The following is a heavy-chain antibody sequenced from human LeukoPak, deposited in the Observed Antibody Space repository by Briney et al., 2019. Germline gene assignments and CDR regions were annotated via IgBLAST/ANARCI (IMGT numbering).Heavy chain of an antibody. V-gene: IGHV3-48*02. CDR1: GFTFSSYS. J-gene: IGHJ4*02. CDR2: ISSSSSTI. Sequence: PGGFLRLSCAASGFTFSSYSMIWVRQAPGKGLECISYISSSSSTIYSADSVKGRFTISRDNAKNSLYLQMNSLRDEDTAVYYCARDNPIVGATITLDYWGQGALVTVSS. D-gene: IGHD1-26*01. CDR3: ARDNPIVGATITLDY.